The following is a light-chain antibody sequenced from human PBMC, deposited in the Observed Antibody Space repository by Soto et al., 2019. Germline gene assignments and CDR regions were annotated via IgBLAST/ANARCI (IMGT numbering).Light chain of an antibody. CDR3: QQYNSYST. V-gene: IGKV1-5*01. J-gene: IGKJ1*01. CDR1: QSISSW. Sequence: DIQMTQSPSTLSASVGDRVTITCRASQSISSWLAWYQQKPGKAPKLLCYDASSLESGVPSRFSGSGSGTEFTLTISSLQPDDFATYYCQQYNSYSTFGQGTKVDIK. CDR2: DAS.